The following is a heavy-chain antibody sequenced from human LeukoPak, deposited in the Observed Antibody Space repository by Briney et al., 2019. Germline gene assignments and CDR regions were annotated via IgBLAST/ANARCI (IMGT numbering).Heavy chain of an antibody. CDR3: ARGLYSGTYLDY. D-gene: IGHD1-26*01. V-gene: IGHV3-74*03. CDR1: GFTFSRYW. Sequence: PGESLRLSSAASGFTFSRYWMHWVRQAPGKGLVWVSRVHSDGSTTTYADSVKGRFTISRDNAKNTLYLQMNSLRAEDTAVYYCARGLYSGTYLDYWGQGTLVTVSS. J-gene: IGHJ4*02. CDR2: VHSDGSTT.